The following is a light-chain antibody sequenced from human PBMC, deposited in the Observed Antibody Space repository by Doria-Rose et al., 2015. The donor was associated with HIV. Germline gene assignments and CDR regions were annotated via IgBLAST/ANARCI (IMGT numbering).Light chain of an antibody. V-gene: IGKV1-39*01. Sequence: SAYLNRFQQEPGKAPQLLIYAASRLQSGVPSRFSCSGSGTDFTLTISGLQPGDFATYYCQQTYSSPPWTFGQGTKVEMK. CDR3: QQTYSSPPWT. CDR2: AAS. CDR1: SAY. J-gene: IGKJ1*01.